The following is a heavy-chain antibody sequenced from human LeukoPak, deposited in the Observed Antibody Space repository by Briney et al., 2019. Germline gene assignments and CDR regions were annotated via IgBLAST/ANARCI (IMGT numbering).Heavy chain of an antibody. D-gene: IGHD3-10*01. V-gene: IGHV3-23*01. Sequence: PGGSLRLSCAASGFTFNYYAMTWVRQAPGKGLEWVSGIGGSGISTYYAESVKGRFTISRDNSKNSLYLQLHSLRAEDTAVYYCARDRFGHTDQRPLAFDYWGQGTVVTVSS. CDR3: ARDRFGHTDQRPLAFDY. J-gene: IGHJ4*02. CDR1: GFTFNYYA. CDR2: IGGSGIST.